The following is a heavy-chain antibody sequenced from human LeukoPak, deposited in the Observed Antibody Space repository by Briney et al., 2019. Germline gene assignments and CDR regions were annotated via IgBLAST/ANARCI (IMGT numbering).Heavy chain of an antibody. V-gene: IGHV1-69*01. J-gene: IGHJ4*02. D-gene: IGHD3-22*01. Sequence: SEKVSCKASGGTVSSYAYSWVRQAHGQGQGRVGGVVPIFRTASYAQKCQGRITITPDECRVTAYVELSSLRSEDTAVYYCASAQGSTEYTYYYDSSGYYVLWGQGTLVTVSS. CDR3: ASAQGSTEYTYYYDSSGYYVL. CDR2: VVPIFRTA. CDR1: GGTVSSYA.